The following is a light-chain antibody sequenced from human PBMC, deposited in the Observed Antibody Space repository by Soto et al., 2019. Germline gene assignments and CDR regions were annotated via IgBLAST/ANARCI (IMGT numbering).Light chain of an antibody. CDR2: AAS. Sequence: DIQLTQSPSFLSASVGDRVTITCRASQGISSYLAWYQQKPGKAPKLLIYAASTLQSGVPSRFSGRGSGTEFTLTNSSLQPEDFATYYSQQLNTYPYTFGQGTKLEIK. CDR3: QQLNTYPYT. CDR1: QGISSY. V-gene: IGKV1-9*01. J-gene: IGKJ2*01.